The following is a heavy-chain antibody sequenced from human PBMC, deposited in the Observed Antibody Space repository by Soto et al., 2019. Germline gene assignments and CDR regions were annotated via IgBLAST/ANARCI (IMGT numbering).Heavy chain of an antibody. Sequence: PGGSLRLSCAASGFTFSSYAMHWVRQAPGKGLEWVAVISYDGSNKYYADSLKGRFTISRDNSKNTLYLQMNSLRAEDTAVYYCARVAVAGTYFDYWGQGTLVTVSS. J-gene: IGHJ4*02. D-gene: IGHD6-19*01. CDR2: ISYDGSNK. V-gene: IGHV3-30-3*01. CDR1: GFTFSSYA. CDR3: ARVAVAGTYFDY.